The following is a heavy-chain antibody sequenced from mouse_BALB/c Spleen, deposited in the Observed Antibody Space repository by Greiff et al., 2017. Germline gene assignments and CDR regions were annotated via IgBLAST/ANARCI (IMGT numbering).Heavy chain of an antibody. CDR3: VREGDGYYYYFDY. CDR1: GFTFNTNA. Sequence: EVQGVETGGGLVQPKGSLKLSCAASGFTFNTNAMNWVRQAPGKGLEWVARIRSKSNNYATYYADSVKDRFTISRDDSQSMLYLQMNNLKTEDTAMYYCVREGDGYYYYFDYWGQGTTLTVSS. D-gene: IGHD2-3*01. CDR2: IRSKSNNYAT. V-gene: IGHV10S3*01. J-gene: IGHJ2*01.